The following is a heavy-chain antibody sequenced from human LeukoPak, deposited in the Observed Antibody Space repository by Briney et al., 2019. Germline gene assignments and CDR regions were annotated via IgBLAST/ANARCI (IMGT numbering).Heavy chain of an antibody. CDR2: IWYDGSNK. D-gene: IGHD1-26*01. CDR3: AKADAKSGSYQRDPFDY. V-gene: IGHV3-33*06. CDR1: GFTFSSYG. J-gene: IGHJ4*02. Sequence: GGSLRLSCAAAGFTFSSYGMHWVRQAPGKGLEWEAVIWYDGSNKYYADSVKGRFTISRDNSKNTLYLQMNSLRAEDTAVYYCAKADAKSGSYQRDPFDYWGQGTLVTVSS.